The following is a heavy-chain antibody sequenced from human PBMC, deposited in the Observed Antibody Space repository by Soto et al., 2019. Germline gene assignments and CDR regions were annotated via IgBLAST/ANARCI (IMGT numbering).Heavy chain of an antibody. CDR3: ARGNGWHDY. Sequence: QVQLQESGPGLVKPSETLSLTCTVSGGSLRNYYWSWMRQSPGKGLEWIGYVHYGGSANYNPSLTRRGTISVDTPKTQVFLKLTSMTAADTAVYYCARGNGWHDYWGQGTLVTVSS. V-gene: IGHV4-59*08. D-gene: IGHD6-19*01. J-gene: IGHJ4*02. CDR1: GGSLRNYY. CDR2: VHYGGSA.